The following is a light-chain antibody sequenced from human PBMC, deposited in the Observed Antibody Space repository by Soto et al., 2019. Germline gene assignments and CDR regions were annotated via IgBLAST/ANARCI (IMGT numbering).Light chain of an antibody. V-gene: IGLV2-14*01. Sequence: QSALTQPASVSGSPGQSITISCTGTSSDVGAYNYVSWYQQHPGKAPKLMIYEVGNRPSGVSNRFSGSKSGNTASLTISGLQPEDEADYYCSSYTSSSTLYVFGAGTKLTVL. CDR3: SSYTSSSTLYV. CDR2: EVG. CDR1: SSDVGAYNY. J-gene: IGLJ1*01.